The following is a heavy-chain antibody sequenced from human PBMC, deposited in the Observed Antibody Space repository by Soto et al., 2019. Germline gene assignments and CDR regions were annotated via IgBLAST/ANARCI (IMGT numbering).Heavy chain of an antibody. CDR1: GVTFSNLE. V-gene: IGHV3-48*03. CDR3: ARAECSSPDCLTAYYSYGLDV. D-gene: IGHD3-9*01. Sequence: XGSLRLSCSASGVTFSNLEMHWVRQAPGKGLEWVSYINTAGSTKYYAESVKGRFTISRDNARNSLFLQMNSLRAEDTAVYYCARAECSSPDCLTAYYSYGLDVWGQGSTVTVSS. J-gene: IGHJ6*02. CDR2: INTAGSTK.